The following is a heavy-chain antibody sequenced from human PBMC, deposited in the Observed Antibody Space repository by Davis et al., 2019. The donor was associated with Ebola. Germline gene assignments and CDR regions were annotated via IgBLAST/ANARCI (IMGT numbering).Heavy chain of an antibody. CDR1: GGSISSYY. CDR2: IYYSGST. J-gene: IGHJ6*02. V-gene: IGHV4-59*01. Sequence: MPSETLSLTCTVSGGSISSYYWSWIRQPPGKGLEWIGYIYYSGSTNYNPSLKSRVTILVDTSKNQFSLKLSSVTAADTAVYYCARQVIEQWLIRSYYYYYGMDVWGQGTTVTVSS. D-gene: IGHD6-19*01. CDR3: ARQVIEQWLIRSYYYYYGMDV.